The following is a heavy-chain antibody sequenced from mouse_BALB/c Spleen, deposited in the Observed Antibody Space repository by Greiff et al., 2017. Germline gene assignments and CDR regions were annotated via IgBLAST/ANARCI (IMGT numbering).Heavy chain of an antibody. D-gene: IGHD3-1*01. Sequence: EVQRVESGGGLVQPGGSRKLSCAASGFTFSSFGMHWVRQAPEKGLEWVAYISSGSSAIYYADTVKGRFTISRDNPKNTLFLQMTSLRSEDTAMYYCARGDCRPRAMDYWGQGTSVTVSS. J-gene: IGHJ4*01. CDR3: ARGDCRPRAMDY. CDR2: ISSGSSAI. V-gene: IGHV5-17*02. CDR1: GFTFSSFG.